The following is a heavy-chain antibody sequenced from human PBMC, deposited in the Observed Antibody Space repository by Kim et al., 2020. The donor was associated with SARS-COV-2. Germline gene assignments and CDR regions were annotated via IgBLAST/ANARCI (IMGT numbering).Heavy chain of an antibody. CDR3: ARIGMGGYNAPKFDF. J-gene: IGHJ4*02. D-gene: IGHD5-12*01. V-gene: IGHV5-51*01. CDR2: ISPGDRRI. Sequence: GESLKISCKTSGYSFISYWIGWVRQQPGKGLEWMGIISPGDRRIMYSRSFQGLVTISADRSISTAYLEWSSLTASDSAMYYCARIGMGGYNAPKFDFWGQGTLVSVSS. CDR1: GYSFISYW.